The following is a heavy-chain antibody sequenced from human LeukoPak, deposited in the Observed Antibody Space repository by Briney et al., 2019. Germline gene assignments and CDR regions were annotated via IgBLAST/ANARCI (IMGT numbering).Heavy chain of an antibody. CDR2: ISSDSSTI. V-gene: IGHV3-48*01. CDR3: AKDLESITSVMGYFDY. D-gene: IGHD2-8*01. CDR1: GFTFSTYS. J-gene: IGHJ4*02. Sequence: PGGSLRLSCAASGFTFSTYSMNWVRQTPGEGLEWVSYISSDSSTILYADSVKGRFTISRDNSKNTLYLQMNSLRAEDTAVYYCAKDLESITSVMGYFDYWGQGTLVTVSS.